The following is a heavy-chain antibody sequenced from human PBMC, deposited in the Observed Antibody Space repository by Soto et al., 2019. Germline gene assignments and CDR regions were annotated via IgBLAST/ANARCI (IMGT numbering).Heavy chain of an antibody. CDR3: ARLRQQLVASLYYYYYYMDV. Sequence: ASVKVSCKASGYTFTSYAMHWVRQAPGQRLEWMGWINAGNGNTKYSQKFQGRVTITRDTSASTAYMELSSLRSEDTAVYYCARLRQQLVASLYYYYYYMDVWGKGTTVTVSS. D-gene: IGHD6-13*01. V-gene: IGHV1-3*01. J-gene: IGHJ6*03. CDR2: INAGNGNT. CDR1: GYTFTSYA.